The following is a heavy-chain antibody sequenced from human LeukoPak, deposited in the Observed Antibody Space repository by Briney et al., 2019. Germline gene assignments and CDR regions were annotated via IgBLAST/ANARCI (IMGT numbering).Heavy chain of an antibody. Sequence: GGSLILSCTASGFSVSNMYMSWVRQAPGKGLEGVSVFYKDGRTYYADSVKGRFTISRDNSQNTLYLQMNSLRVDDSAVYYCARGDGYNCFDYWGQGTLVTVSS. D-gene: IGHD5-24*01. CDR3: ARGDGYNCFDY. CDR1: GFSVSNMY. J-gene: IGHJ4*02. V-gene: IGHV3-53*01. CDR2: FYKDGRT.